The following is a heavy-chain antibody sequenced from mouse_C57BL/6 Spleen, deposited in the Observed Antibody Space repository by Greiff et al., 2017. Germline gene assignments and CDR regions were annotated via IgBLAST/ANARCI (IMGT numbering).Heavy chain of an antibody. CDR3: AREGIYYYSFYSMDY. CDR1: GYSITSGYY. J-gene: IGHJ4*01. Sequence: EVKVEESGPGLVKPSQSLSLTCSVSGYSITSGYYWNWIRQFPGNKLEWMGYISDDGSNNYNPSLKNRNSIPRDTSTNPFFLKLNSLTTEDTATYYDAREGIYYYSFYSMDYWCQVTSVTVFS. D-gene: IGHD1-1*02. V-gene: IGHV3-6*01. CDR2: ISDDGSN.